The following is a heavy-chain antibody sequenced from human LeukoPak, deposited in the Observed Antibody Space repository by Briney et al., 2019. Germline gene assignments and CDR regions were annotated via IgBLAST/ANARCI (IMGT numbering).Heavy chain of an antibody. CDR3: ARDYSYGYGLNWFDP. CDR1: GYTFTGYY. J-gene: IGHJ5*02. Sequence: ASVKVSCKASGYTFTGYYMHWVRQAPGQGLEWMGRINPNSGGTNYAQKFQGRVTMTRDTSISTAYMELSRLRSDDTAVYYCARDYSYGYGLNWFDPWGRGTLVTVSS. V-gene: IGHV1-2*06. CDR2: INPNSGGT. D-gene: IGHD5-18*01.